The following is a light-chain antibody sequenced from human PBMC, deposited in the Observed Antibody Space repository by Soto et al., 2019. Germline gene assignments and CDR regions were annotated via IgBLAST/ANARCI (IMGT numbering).Light chain of an antibody. J-gene: IGLJ2*01. V-gene: IGLV8-61*01. CDR2: NTN. Sequence: QAVVTQEPSFSVSPGGTVTLTCGLSSGSVSTSYYPTWYQQTPGQTPRTLIYNTNSRSSGVPDRFSGSILGNKAALTITGAQAEDESDYYCVLYMGSGSVVFGGGTKLTAL. CDR1: SGSVSTSYY. CDR3: VLYMGSGSVV.